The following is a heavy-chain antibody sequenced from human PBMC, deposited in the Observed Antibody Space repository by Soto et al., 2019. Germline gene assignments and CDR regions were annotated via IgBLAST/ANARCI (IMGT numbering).Heavy chain of an antibody. CDR2: IVPSLDTT. J-gene: IGHJ6*02. D-gene: IGHD3-16*02. V-gene: IGHV1-69*11. CDR3: ARWPQPRYTADPYAVDV. Sequence: QVHLVQSGTEVKKPGSSVKVSCKASGGTFSSSGFSWVRQAPGQGLEWMGMIVPSLDTTNYAQKFQARVTITADEVTSTAYQELRSLRSEDTAVYYCARWPQPRYTADPYAVDVWGQGTRVIVSS. CDR1: GGTFSSSG.